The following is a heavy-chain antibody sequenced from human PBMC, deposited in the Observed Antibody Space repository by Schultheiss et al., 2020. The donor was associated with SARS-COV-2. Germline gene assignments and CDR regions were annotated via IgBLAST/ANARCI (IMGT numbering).Heavy chain of an antibody. CDR1: GGSICSYY. CDR3: ARSAVIFDIVVVPAAKEQYYYYMDV. CDR2: IYTSGST. J-gene: IGHJ6*03. D-gene: IGHD2-2*01. Sequence: SQTLSLTCTVSGGSICSYYWSWIRQPAGKGLEWIGRIYTSGSTNYNPSLKSRVTMSVDTSKNQFSLKLSSVTAADTAVYYCARSAVIFDIVVVPAAKEQYYYYMDVWGKGTTVTVSS. V-gene: IGHV4-4*07.